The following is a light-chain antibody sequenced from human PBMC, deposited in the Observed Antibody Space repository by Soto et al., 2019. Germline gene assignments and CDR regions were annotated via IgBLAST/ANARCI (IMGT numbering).Light chain of an antibody. V-gene: IGKV3-15*01. CDR1: QSVSSN. Sequence: EIVMTQSPATLSVSPGERATLSCRASQSVSSNLAWYQQKPGQAPRLLIYGASTWATGVPARFSGSGSGTDFTLTISSLQSEDFAVYYCQQYHNWPPYTFGQGTKLEIK. CDR3: QQYHNWPPYT. CDR2: GAS. J-gene: IGKJ2*01.